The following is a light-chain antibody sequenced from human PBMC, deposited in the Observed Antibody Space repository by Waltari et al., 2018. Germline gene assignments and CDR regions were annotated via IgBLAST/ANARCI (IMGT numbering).Light chain of an antibody. Sequence: IQMTQSPSSLSASVGDRVTITCRASQGISSWLAWYQQKPGTAPKLLIYKASNLQSGVPSRFSGSGSGTDFTLTISSLQPEDFATYYCQQYNTAPYSFGQGTKVEIK. CDR1: QGISSW. CDR2: KAS. V-gene: IGKV1-12*01. J-gene: IGKJ2*03. CDR3: QQYNTAPYS.